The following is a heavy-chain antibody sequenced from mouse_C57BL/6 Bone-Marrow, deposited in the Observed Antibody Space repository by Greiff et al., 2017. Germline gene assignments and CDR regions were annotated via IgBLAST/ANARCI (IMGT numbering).Heavy chain of an antibody. J-gene: IGHJ2*02. D-gene: IGHD4-1*01. CDR1: GYTFTSYG. CDR2: IYPRSGNT. CDR3: ARGGTGMDFDY. V-gene: IGHV1-81*01. Sequence: VHLVESGAELARPGASVKLSCKASGYTFTSYGISWVKQRTGQGLEWIGEIYPRSGNTYYNEKFKGKATLTADKSSSTAYMELRSLTSEDSAVYFCARGGTGMDFDYWGQGTSLTVSS.